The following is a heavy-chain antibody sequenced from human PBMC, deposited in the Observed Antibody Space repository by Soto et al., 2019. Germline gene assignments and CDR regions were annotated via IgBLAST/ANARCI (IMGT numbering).Heavy chain of an antibody. Sequence: SGPTLVNPTQTLTLTCTFSGFSLSTTGVGVGWIRQPPGRALEWLALIYWDDDKRYNPSLKSRLTITKDTSKNQVVLTMTNMDPVDTATYYCVQSRCGGDCLQSYSSHSYYGLDVWGQGTTVTVSS. CDR3: VQSRCGGDCLQSYSSHSYYGLDV. D-gene: IGHD2-21*01. CDR2: IYWDDDK. J-gene: IGHJ6*02. V-gene: IGHV2-5*02. CDR1: GFSLSTTGVG.